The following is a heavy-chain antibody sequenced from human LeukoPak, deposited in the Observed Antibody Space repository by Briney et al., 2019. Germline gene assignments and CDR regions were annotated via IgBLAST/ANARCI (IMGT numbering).Heavy chain of an antibody. CDR2: IHYSGIT. CDR1: GGSITGGDYY. CDR3: ARDAYCSGGSCPGAWFDP. Sequence: PSETLSLTCTVSGGSITGGDYYWSWIRQPPGKGLECLGYIHYSGITYYNPSLRSRVTISGDTSKNQFSLKLTSVTAADTAVYDCARDAYCSGGSCPGAWFDPWGQGTLVTVSS. V-gene: IGHV4-30-4*01. D-gene: IGHD2-15*01. J-gene: IGHJ5*02.